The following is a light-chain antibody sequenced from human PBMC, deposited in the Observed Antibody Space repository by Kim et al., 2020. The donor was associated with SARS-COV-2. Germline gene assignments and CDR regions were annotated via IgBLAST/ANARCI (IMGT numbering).Light chain of an antibody. CDR3: QENFNLRT. V-gene: IGKV1-39*01. CDR1: QNIGTS. Sequence: LSASVGDRITITCRASQNIGTSLKWYQQTSGKPPKLLIFSASSLQSGVPSRFVGSGSGTDFTLTVTSLRPEDSGNYFCQENFNLRTFGQGTKLEI. J-gene: IGKJ2*01. CDR2: SAS.